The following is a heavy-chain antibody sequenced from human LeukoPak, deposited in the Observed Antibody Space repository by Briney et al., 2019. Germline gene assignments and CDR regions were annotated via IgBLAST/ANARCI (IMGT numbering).Heavy chain of an antibody. J-gene: IGHJ4*02. CDR1: GYRLTNYW. Sequence: GESLKISCQGSGYRLTNYWIAWVRQMPEKGLEWMGIIYPGDSDTRYSPSFQGQVTISADKSISTAYLQWGSLKASDTAMYYCARGEYYDILTGYFGDWGQGTLVTVSS. CDR2: IYPGDSDT. D-gene: IGHD3-9*01. CDR3: ARGEYYDILTGYFGD. V-gene: IGHV5-51*01.